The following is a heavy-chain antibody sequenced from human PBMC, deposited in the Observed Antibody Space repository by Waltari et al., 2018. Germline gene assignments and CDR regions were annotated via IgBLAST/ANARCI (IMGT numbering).Heavy chain of an antibody. CDR2: INAGNGNT. J-gene: IGHJ5*02. D-gene: IGHD3-16*01. V-gene: IGHV1-3*01. CDR1: GYTFTSYA. Sequence: QVQLVQSGAEVKKPGASVKVSCKASGYTFTSYAMHWVRQAPGQRLEWMGWINAGNGNTKCSQKFQGRGTITRDTSASTAYIELSSLRSEDTAVYYCARGITFGGVIANWFDPWGQGTLVTVSS. CDR3: ARGITFGGVIANWFDP.